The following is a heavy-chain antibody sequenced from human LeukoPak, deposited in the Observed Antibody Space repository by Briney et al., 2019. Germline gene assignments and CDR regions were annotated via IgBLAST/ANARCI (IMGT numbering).Heavy chain of an antibody. CDR3: ARELLGGYPMGY. Sequence: ASVTVSCKASGYTFTSYSLNWVRQAPGQGLEWMGWISATNGNTNYAQNLQGRVTMTTDASTNIAYMELRSLRSDDTAVYYCARELLGGYPMGYWGQGTLVTVSS. D-gene: IGHD5-12*01. V-gene: IGHV1-18*01. CDR2: ISATNGNT. J-gene: IGHJ4*02. CDR1: GYTFTSYS.